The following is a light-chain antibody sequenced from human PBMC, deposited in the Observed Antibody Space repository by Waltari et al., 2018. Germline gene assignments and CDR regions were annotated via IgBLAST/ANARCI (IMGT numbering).Light chain of an antibody. CDR3: QHYVRLPAT. J-gene: IGKJ1*01. CDR2: GAS. V-gene: IGKV3-20*01. Sequence: EIVLTQSPGTLSLSPGERATLSCRASQSVGRTLAWYHQKPGQAPRLLIYGASSRATDIPDRFSGSGSGTDFSLTINRLEPEDFAVYFCQHYVRLPATFGQGTKVEIK. CDR1: QSVGRT.